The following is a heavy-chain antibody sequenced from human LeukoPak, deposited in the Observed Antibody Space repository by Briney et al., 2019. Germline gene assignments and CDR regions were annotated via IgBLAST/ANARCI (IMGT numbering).Heavy chain of an antibody. CDR1: GFTFSSYA. V-gene: IGHV3-23*01. CDR3: AKRLGHVGAISY. CDR2: ISSSGGST. D-gene: IGHD1-26*01. J-gene: IGHJ4*02. Sequence: GGSLRLSCAASGFTFSSYAMSWVRQAPGKGLEWVSAISSSGGSTYYADSVKGRFTISRDNSKNTLYLQMNSLSAEDTAVYYCAKRLGHVGAISYWGQGTLVTVSS.